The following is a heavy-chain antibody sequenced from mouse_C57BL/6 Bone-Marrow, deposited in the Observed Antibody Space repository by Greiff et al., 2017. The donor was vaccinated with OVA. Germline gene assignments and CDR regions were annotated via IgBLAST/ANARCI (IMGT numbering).Heavy chain of an antibody. CDR3: ARWGLIPCAMDY. Sequence: QVQLQQPGAELVKPGASVKMSCKASGYTFTSYWITWVKQRPGQGLEWIGDIYPGSGSTNYNEKFKSKATLTVDTSSSTAYMQLSSLTSEDSAVYYCARWGLIPCAMDYWGQGTSVTVSS. CDR1: GYTFTSYW. J-gene: IGHJ4*01. CDR2: IYPGSGST. V-gene: IGHV1-55*01. D-gene: IGHD5-1-1*01.